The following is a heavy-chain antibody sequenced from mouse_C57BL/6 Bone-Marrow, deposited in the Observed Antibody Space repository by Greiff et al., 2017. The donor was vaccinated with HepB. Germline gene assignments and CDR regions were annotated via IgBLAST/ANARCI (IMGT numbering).Heavy chain of an antibody. CDR3: ARDYDYDVNWYFDV. CDR2: ISDAGSYT. D-gene: IGHD2-4*01. Sequence: EVKLMESGGGLVKPGGSLKLSCAASGFTFSSYAMSWVRQTPEKRLEWVATISDAGSYTYYPDNVKGRFTISRANAKNTLYLQMIHLKSEDTAIYYCARDYDYDVNWYFDVWGTGTTVTVSS. J-gene: IGHJ1*03. V-gene: IGHV5-4*01. CDR1: GFTFSSYA.